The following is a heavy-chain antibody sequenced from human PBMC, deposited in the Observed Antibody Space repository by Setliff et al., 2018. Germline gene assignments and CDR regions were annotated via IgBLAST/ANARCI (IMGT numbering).Heavy chain of an antibody. V-gene: IGHV1-69*10. CDR2: IIPILGIA. Sequence: SVKVSCKASGGTFSSYAISWVRQAPGQGLEWMGGIIPILGIANYAQKFQGRVTITADESTSTAYMELSGLRSEDTAVYYCARAPLTYYYDSSGYYFEYFQHWGQGTLVTVSS. CDR3: ARAPLTYYYDSSGYYFEYFQH. J-gene: IGHJ1*01. CDR1: GGTFSSYA. D-gene: IGHD3-22*01.